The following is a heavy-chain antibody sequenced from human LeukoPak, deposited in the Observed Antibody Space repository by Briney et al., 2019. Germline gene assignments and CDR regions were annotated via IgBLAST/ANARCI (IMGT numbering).Heavy chain of an antibody. CDR2: IYHSGST. D-gene: IGHD2-15*01. V-gene: IGHV4-34*01. J-gene: IGHJ6*03. Sequence: SETLSLTSAVYGVSFCGYYWGWIRQPPGQGLEWIGGIYHSGSTHSNPPLSSGVTISVDTSKNQFSLKQSSVTAADTAVYYCARVGSGGVYYYCMDVWGKGTTVTVSS. CDR1: GVSFCGYY. CDR3: ARVGSGGVYYYCMDV.